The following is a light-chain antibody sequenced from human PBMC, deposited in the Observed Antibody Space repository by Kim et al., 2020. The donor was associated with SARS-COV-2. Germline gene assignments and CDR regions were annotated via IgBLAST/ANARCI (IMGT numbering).Light chain of an antibody. V-gene: IGKV1-27*01. Sequence: ASVGDGVTITCRANQDIANSLAWYQQKPGKVPKVLIYAASTLQSGVPSRFSGSGSGTEFTLTIGSLQTEDVATYYCQKYNSAPWTFGPGTKVDIK. CDR3: QKYNSAPWT. CDR1: QDIANS. J-gene: IGKJ1*01. CDR2: AAS.